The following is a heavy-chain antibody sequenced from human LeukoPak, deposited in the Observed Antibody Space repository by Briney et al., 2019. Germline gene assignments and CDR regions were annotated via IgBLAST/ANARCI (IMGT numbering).Heavy chain of an antibody. J-gene: IGHJ4*02. CDR3: ARENRRVGSLERRGHFDY. V-gene: IGHV4-59*01. D-gene: IGHD1-1*01. CDR1: GGSISSYY. CDR2: IYYSGST. Sequence: KTSETLSLTCTVSGGSISSYYWSWIRQPPGKGLEWIGYIYYSGSTNYNPSLKSRVTISVDTSKNQFSLKLSSVTAEDTAVYYCARENRRVGSLERRGHFDYWGQGTLVTVSS.